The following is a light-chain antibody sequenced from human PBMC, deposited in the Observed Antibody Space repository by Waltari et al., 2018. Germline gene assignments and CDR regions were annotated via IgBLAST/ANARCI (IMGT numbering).Light chain of an antibody. CDR2: YNN. J-gene: IGLJ2*01. CDR1: DIASKR. CDR3: QVWHTGTNHVV. Sequence: SYVLTQPPSVSVAPGMTARITCEGTDIASKRFHWYQQRLGQAPVLVMYYNNDRPSGIPERFSGSNSGNTATLTITRVEAGDEADYYCQVWHTGTNHVVFGGGTKLTVL. V-gene: IGLV3-21*04.